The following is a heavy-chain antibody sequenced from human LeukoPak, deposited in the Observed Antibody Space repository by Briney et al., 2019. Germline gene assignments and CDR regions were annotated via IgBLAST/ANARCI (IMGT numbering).Heavy chain of an antibody. Sequence: GGSLRLSCAASGFILSDYWMSWVRQAPGKGLEWVADIKQDGSEEYYVDSVKGRFTIPRDNAKNSLFLQMNSLRAEDTAVYYCARGPYSRGNFDYWGQGTLVTVSS. CDR1: GFILSDYW. J-gene: IGHJ4*02. V-gene: IGHV3-7*03. CDR3: ARGPYSRGNFDY. D-gene: IGHD6-19*01. CDR2: IKQDGSEE.